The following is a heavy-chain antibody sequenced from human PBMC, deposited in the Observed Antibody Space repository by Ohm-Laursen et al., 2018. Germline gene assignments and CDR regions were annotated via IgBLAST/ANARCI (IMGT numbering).Heavy chain of an antibody. V-gene: IGHV1-46*01. CDR3: ARGQPIDF. Sequence: SVKVSCKASGYTFTDYYMHWVRQAPGQGLEWMGIINTGGGSTSHAQKFQGRLTMTRDTSTSTVYMELSSLRSEDTAMYYCARGQPIDFWGQGTLVTVSS. CDR2: INTGGGST. J-gene: IGHJ4*02. CDR1: GYTFTDYY.